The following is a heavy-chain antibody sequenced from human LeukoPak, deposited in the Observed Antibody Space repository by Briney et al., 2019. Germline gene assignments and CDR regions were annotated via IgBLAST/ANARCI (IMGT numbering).Heavy chain of an antibody. CDR1: GYTLTELS. V-gene: IGHV1-69*13. CDR2: IIPIFGTA. J-gene: IGHJ4*02. CDR3: ARDRGYYYDSSGLFDY. Sequence: ASVKVSCKVSGYTLTELSMHWVRQAPGQGLEWMGGIIPIFGTANYAQKFQGRVTITADESTSTAYMELSSLRSEDTAVYYCARDRGYYYDSSGLFDYWGQGTLVTVSS. D-gene: IGHD3-22*01.